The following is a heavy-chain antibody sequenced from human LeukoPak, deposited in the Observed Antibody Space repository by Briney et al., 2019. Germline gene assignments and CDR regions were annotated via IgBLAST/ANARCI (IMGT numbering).Heavy chain of an antibody. CDR3: ARCTASCYANAFDV. D-gene: IGHD2-2*01. CDR2: INGGGDAT. J-gene: IGHJ3*01. V-gene: IGHV3-23*01. CDR1: GFTFNNNA. Sequence: GGSLRLACATSGFTFNNNAMSWVRQAPGKGLEWVSAINGGGDATEYADSVKGRFTISRDNSKNTLYLQMNSLRPDDTAVYYCARCTASCYANAFDVWGQGTLLTVSS.